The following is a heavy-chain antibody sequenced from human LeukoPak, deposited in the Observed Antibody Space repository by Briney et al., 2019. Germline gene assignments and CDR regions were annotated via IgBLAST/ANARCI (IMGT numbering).Heavy chain of an antibody. Sequence: SETLSLTCTVSGVSISSSNSYWGWIRQPPGKGLEWIGEINHSGSTNYNPSLKSRVTISVDTSKNQFSLKLSSVTAADTAVYYCARLSSSWYQDWYFDLWGRGTLVTVSS. J-gene: IGHJ2*01. CDR2: INHSGST. V-gene: IGHV4-39*07. CDR1: GVSISSSNSY. D-gene: IGHD6-13*01. CDR3: ARLSSSWYQDWYFDL.